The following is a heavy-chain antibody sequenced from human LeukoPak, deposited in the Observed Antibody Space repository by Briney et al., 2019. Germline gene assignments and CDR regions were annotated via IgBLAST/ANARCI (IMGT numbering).Heavy chain of an antibody. CDR3: ARSPLYCSSTSCSTYAFDI. CDR1: GFTVSSNS. Sequence: GGSLRLSCAASGFTVSSNSMSWVRQAPGKGLEWVSVIYSDGTTFYADSVKGRFTISRDNAKNSLYLQMNSLRAEDTAVYYCARSPLYCSSTSCSTYAFDIWGQGTMVTVSS. J-gene: IGHJ3*02. D-gene: IGHD2-2*01. CDR2: IYSDGTT. V-gene: IGHV3-53*01.